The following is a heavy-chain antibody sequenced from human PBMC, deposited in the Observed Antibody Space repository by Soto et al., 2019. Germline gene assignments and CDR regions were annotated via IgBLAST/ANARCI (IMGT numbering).Heavy chain of an antibody. Sequence: ASVKVSCKASGYTFTSYAVHWVRQAPGQRLEWMGWINAGNGNTKYSQKFQGRVTITRDTSASTAYMELSSLRSEDTAVYYCAREVVAASGPGFDPWGQGTLVTVSS. CDR3: AREVVAASGPGFDP. D-gene: IGHD2-15*01. CDR2: INAGNGNT. V-gene: IGHV1-3*01. J-gene: IGHJ5*02. CDR1: GYTFTSYA.